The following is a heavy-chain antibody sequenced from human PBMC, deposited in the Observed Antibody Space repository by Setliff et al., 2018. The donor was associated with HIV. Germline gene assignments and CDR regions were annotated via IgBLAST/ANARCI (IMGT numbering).Heavy chain of an antibody. J-gene: IGHJ6*03. CDR1: GYTFTDYY. Sequence: GASVKVSCKASGYTFTDYYMHWVRQAPGQGLEWMGWINPKSGGTNSALKFQGRVTMTRDTSISTAYMELSRLRSDDTAVYYGARDGGGPGDYYYYDMDVWAKGTTVTVSS. CDR2: INPKSGGT. V-gene: IGHV1-2*02. D-gene: IGHD3-16*01. CDR3: ARDGGGPGDYYYYDMDV.